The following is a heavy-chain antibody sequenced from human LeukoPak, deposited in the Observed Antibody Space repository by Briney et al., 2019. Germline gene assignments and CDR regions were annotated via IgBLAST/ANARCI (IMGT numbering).Heavy chain of an antibody. CDR1: GFAFSAIG. V-gene: IGHV3-30*02. CDR2: IYYDSRNA. D-gene: IGHD2/OR15-2a*01. Sequence: GGSLRLSCVASGFAFSAIGMHRVRQAPGKGLEWVAYIYYDSRNAYYADSVKGRFTISRDNSKNTLYLQLNSLGAADTAVYYCARKAFCNSATCYGALDVWGQGTMVTVSS. CDR3: ARKAFCNSATCYGALDV. J-gene: IGHJ3*01.